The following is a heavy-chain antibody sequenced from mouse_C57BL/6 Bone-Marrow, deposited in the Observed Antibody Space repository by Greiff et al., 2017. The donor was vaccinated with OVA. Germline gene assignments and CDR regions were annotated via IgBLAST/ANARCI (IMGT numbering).Heavy chain of an antibody. Sequence: EVMLVESGGGLVQSGRSLRLSCATSGFTFSDFYMEWVRQAPGKGLEWIAASRNKANDYTTEYSASVKGRFIVSRDTSQSILYLQMNALRAEDTAIYYCARDDSNWYVDVWGTGTTVTVSS. CDR3: ARDDSNWYVDV. V-gene: IGHV7-1*01. CDR2: SRNKANDYTT. CDR1: GFTFSDFY. J-gene: IGHJ1*03. D-gene: IGHD2-5*01.